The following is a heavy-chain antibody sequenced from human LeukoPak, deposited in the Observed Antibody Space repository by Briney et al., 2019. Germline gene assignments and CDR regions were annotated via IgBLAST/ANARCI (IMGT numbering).Heavy chain of an antibody. CDR2: IYPGDSDT. J-gene: IGHJ4*02. Sequence: GESLKISCKGSGYSFTSYWIGWVRQMPGKGLEWMGIIYPGDSDTRYSPSFQGQVTISADKSISTAYLQWSSLKASDTAMYYCARHVRYYDSSGYYYLGVDYWGQGTLVTVPS. V-gene: IGHV5-51*01. CDR3: ARHVRYYDSSGYYYLGVDY. CDR1: GYSFTSYW. D-gene: IGHD3-22*01.